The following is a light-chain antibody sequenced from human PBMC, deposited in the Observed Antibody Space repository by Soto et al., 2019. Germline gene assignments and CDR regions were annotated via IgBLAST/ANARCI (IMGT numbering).Light chain of an antibody. V-gene: IGLV1-44*01. CDR1: SSNIGTNT. CDR2: DSS. J-gene: IGLJ2*01. CDR3: AAWDDSLNVVL. Sequence: QSVLTQPPSASGTPGQRVTISCSGSSSNIGTNTVNWYQQFPGTAPKSLIYDSSQRPSGVPDRFSGSKSGTSASLAISGLQSEDEADYYCAAWDDSLNVVLFGGGTKLTVL.